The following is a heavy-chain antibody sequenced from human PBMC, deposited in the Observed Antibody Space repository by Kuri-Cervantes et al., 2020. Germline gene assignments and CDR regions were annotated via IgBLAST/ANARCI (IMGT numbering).Heavy chain of an antibody. V-gene: IGHV1-46*01. Sequence: ASVKVSCKASGYTFTSYHMHWVRQAPGQGLEWMGIIYPSGGSTSYAQKLQGRVTINIDTTTSTAYMELRSQRSDDTDVYYCARDYGMYSSGRIDYWGQGTLVTVSS. D-gene: IGHD6-19*01. CDR3: ARDYGMYSSGRIDY. CDR2: IYPSGGST. J-gene: IGHJ4*02. CDR1: GYTFTSYH.